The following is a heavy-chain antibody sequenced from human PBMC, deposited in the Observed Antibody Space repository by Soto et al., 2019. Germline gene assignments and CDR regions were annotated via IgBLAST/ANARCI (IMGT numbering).Heavy chain of an antibody. J-gene: IGHJ4*02. CDR3: AKDPVGDYDYVWGSYRYDY. Sequence: PGGSLRLSCAASGFTFSSYAMSWVRQAPGKGLEWVSAISGSGGSTYYADSVKGRFTISRDNSKNTLYLQMNNLRAEDTAVYYCAKDPVGDYDYVWGSYRYDYWGQGTLVTVSS. V-gene: IGHV3-23*01. CDR1: GFTFSSYA. D-gene: IGHD3-16*02. CDR2: ISGSGGST.